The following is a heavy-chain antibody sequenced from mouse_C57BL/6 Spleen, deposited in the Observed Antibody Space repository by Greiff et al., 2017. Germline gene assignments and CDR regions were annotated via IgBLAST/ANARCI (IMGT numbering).Heavy chain of an antibody. CDR3: ARRETAQATGLNY. D-gene: IGHD3-2*02. V-gene: IGHV1-50*01. Sequence: VQLQQPGAELVKPGASVKLSCKASGYTFTSYWMQWVKQRPGQGLEWIGEIDPSDSYTNYNQKFKGKATLTVDTSSSAAYMQLSSLASECSAVYYCARRETAQATGLNYWGQGTTLTVSS. J-gene: IGHJ2*01. CDR1: GYTFTSYW. CDR2: IDPSDSYT.